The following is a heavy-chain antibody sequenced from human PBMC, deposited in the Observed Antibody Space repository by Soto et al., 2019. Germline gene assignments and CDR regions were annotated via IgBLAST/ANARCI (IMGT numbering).Heavy chain of an antibody. V-gene: IGHV4-59*01. J-gene: IGHJ4*02. CDR1: GGSISSYY. CDR2: IYYSGST. Sequence: SETLSLTCTVSGGSISSYYWSWIGQPPGKGLEWIGYIYYSGSTNYNPSLKSRVTISVDTSKNQFSLKLSSVTAADTAVYYCARGGSSGWPADFDYWGQGTLVTVSS. CDR3: ARGGSSGWPADFDY. D-gene: IGHD6-19*01.